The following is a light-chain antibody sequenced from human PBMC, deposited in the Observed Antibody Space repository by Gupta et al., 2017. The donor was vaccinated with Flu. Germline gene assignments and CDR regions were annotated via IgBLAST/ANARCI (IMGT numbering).Light chain of an antibody. CDR1: QSISSY. V-gene: IGKV3-11*01. Sequence: NVLTQSPATLSLSPGERATLSCRASQSISSYLAWYQQKPGQAPRLLIYDASNSATGIPARFSGSGSGTDFTLTISSLEPEDFAVYYCQQRSNWPPGLTFGGGTKVEIK. CDR3: QQRSNWPPGLT. J-gene: IGKJ4*01. CDR2: DAS.